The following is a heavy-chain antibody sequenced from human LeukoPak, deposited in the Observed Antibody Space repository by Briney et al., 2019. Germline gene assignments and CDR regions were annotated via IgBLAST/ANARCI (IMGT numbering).Heavy chain of an antibody. D-gene: IGHD5-12*01. J-gene: IGHJ4*02. Sequence: QPGGSLRLSCAASGFTFSSYGMHWVRQAPGKGLEWVAFIRYDGSNKYYADSVKGRFTISRDNSKNTLYLQMNSLRAEDTAVYYCAKGVRYSGYDGLVDYWGQGTLVTVSS. CDR1: GFTFSSYG. CDR3: AKGVRYSGYDGLVDY. CDR2: IRYDGSNK. V-gene: IGHV3-30*02.